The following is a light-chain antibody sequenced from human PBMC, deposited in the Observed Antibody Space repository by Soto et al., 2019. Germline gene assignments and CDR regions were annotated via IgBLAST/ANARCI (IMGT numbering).Light chain of an antibody. CDR2: EDT. V-gene: IGLV2-23*02. CDR3: CAYAGGSTFVV. CDR1: SSDVGSYNF. Sequence: QSALTQPASVSGSPGQSITISCTGTSSDVGSYNFVSWYQQHPGKAPKLMIHEDTKRPSGVSNRRSGSKSGNTASLTSAGLRAEDEADYYCCAYAGGSTFVVFGGGTKLTVL. J-gene: IGLJ2*01.